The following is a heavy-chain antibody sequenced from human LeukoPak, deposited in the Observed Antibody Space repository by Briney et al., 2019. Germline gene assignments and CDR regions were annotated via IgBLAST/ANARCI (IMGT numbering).Heavy chain of an antibody. CDR3: ARYSSSGNFDY. J-gene: IGHJ4*02. Sequence: SETLSLTCTVSGGSISSYYWSWIRQPPGKGLEWIGYIYYSGSTNYNPSLKSRVTISVDTSKNQFSLKLSSVTAADTAVYYCARYSSSGNFDYWGQGTLVTVSS. CDR1: GGSISSYY. V-gene: IGHV4-59*01. CDR2: IYYSGST. D-gene: IGHD6-6*01.